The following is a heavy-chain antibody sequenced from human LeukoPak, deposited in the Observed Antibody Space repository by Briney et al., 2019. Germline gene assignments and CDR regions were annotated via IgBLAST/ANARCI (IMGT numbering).Heavy chain of an antibody. J-gene: IGHJ4*02. Sequence: QPGGSLRLSCAASGFTVSSNYMSWVRQAPGKGLEWVSVIYSGGSTYYADSVKGRFTISRDNSKNTLYLQMNSLRDEDTAVYYCARVRAAGHFDYWGQGTLVTVSS. D-gene: IGHD6-13*01. CDR2: IYSGGST. CDR1: GFTVSSNY. CDR3: ARVRAAGHFDY. V-gene: IGHV3-53*01.